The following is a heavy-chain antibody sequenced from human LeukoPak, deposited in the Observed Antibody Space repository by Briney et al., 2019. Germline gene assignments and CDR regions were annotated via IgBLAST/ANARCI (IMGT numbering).Heavy chain of an antibody. J-gene: IGHJ4*02. Sequence: GGSLRLSCAASGFTFTNHWMHWVRQAPGKGLEWVSYVSVDGTSTAYADSVKGRFTMSRDNAKNSLSLQMNSLRGEDTAVYYCAREGPVDCSSTSCYADYWGQGTLVTVSS. D-gene: IGHD2-2*01. CDR3: AREGPVDCSSTSCYADY. V-gene: IGHV3-74*01. CDR2: VSVDGTST. CDR1: GFTFTNHW.